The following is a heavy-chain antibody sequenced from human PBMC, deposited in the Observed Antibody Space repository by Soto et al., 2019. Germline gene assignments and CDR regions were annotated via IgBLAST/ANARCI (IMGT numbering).Heavy chain of an antibody. CDR1: GFNFISSS. Sequence: ASVKVSCKASGFNFISSSVQCVRQARGQRPEWIGLIVVRSCNTKYAKKFQERVTITRDMSTSKDYMELRRMSSEDTALYSCAAEYRGRYFNVLDFWGQGTLVTV. D-gene: IGHD1-26*01. CDR2: IVVRSCNT. CDR3: AAEYRGRYFNVLDF. J-gene: IGHJ4*02. V-gene: IGHV1-58*01.